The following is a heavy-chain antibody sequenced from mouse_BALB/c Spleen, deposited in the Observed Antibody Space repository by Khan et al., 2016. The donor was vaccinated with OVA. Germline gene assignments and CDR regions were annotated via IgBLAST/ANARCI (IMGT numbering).Heavy chain of an antibody. J-gene: IGHJ2*01. CDR1: GYSITSGYG. D-gene: IGHD1-2*01. V-gene: IGHV3-2*02. CDR2: ISYSGST. Sequence: EVQLKESGPGLVKPSQSLSLTCTVTGYSITSGYGWNWIRQFPGNKLEWMGYISYSGSTNYNPSLKSRITITRDTSKNQFFLQLNSETTEDTATYYVAGTARIKYWGQGTTLTVSS. CDR3: AGTARIKY.